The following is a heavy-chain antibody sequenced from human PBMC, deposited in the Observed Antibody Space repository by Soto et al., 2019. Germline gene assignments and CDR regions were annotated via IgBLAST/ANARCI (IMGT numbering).Heavy chain of an antibody. CDR1: GFTFSIHE. V-gene: IGHV3-48*03. CDR2: ISSIGVAT. J-gene: IGHJ4*02. D-gene: IGHD6-19*01. CDR3: AREGRVGGIDY. Sequence: EVQLVESGGGLVQPGGSLRLSCAASGFTFSIHEMNWVRQAPGKGLEWVSYISSIGVATYYADSVKGRFTISRDIAKNSLYLQMNSLRAEDTAVYYCAREGRVGGIDYWGQGTPVTVSS.